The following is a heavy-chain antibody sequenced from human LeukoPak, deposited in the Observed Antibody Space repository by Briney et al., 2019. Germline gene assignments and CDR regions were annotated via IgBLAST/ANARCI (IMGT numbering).Heavy chain of an antibody. CDR2: ISSSSSYI. J-gene: IGHJ6*02. CDR3: ARGALVVRGVGYYYGMDV. D-gene: IGHD3-10*01. CDR1: GFTFSSYS. V-gene: IGHV3-21*01. Sequence: GGSLRLSCAASGFTFSSYSMNWVRQAPGKGLEWVSSISSSSSYIYYADSVKGRFTISRDNAKNSLYLQMNSLRAEDTAVYYCARGALVVRGVGYYYGMDVWGQGTTVTVSS.